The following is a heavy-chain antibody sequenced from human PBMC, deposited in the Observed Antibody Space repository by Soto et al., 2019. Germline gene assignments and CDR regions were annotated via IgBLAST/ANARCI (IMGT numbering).Heavy chain of an antibody. CDR1: GGSISDYY. Sequence: QVQLQESGPGLVKPSETLSLTCTVSGGSISDYYWSWIRQPPGKGLEWIGYISDSGSTSYSPSLXSXVXXSVDTSKNQFSLKLNSVTAADTAVYYCARDDYYDIWGQGTMVTVSS. J-gene: IGHJ3*02. V-gene: IGHV4-59*01. CDR3: ARDDYYDI. D-gene: IGHD3-22*01. CDR2: ISDSGST.